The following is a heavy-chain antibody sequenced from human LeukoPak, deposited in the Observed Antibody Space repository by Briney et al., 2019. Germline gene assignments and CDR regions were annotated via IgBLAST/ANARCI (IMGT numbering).Heavy chain of an antibody. V-gene: IGHV1-46*01. CDR3: ARSRITIFGVVTAPQY. CDR1: GYTFTSYY. D-gene: IGHD3-3*01. CDR2: ISPSGGST. Sequence: ASVKVSCKASGYTFTSYYMHWVRQAPGQGLEWMGIISPSGGSTSYAQKFQGRVTMTRDTSTSTVYMELSSLRSEDTAVYYCARSRITIFGVVTAPQYWGQGTLVTVSS. J-gene: IGHJ4*02.